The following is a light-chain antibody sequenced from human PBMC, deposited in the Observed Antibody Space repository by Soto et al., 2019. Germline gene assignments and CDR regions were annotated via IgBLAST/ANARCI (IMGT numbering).Light chain of an antibody. CDR3: QQSYKSPPT. J-gene: IGKJ1*01. Sequence: IQMTQCPSTLSGSVGDRVTITCRASQTISSWLAWYQQKPGKAPKLLIYGASTLKSGVPSRFSGSGSGTDFAPTISSLQPEDFATYYCQQSYKSPPTFGQGTKVDIK. CDR2: GAS. V-gene: IGKV1-5*03. CDR1: QTISSW.